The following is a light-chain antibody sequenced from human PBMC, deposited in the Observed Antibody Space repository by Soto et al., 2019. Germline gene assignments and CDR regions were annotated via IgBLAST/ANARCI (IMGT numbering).Light chain of an antibody. CDR1: SSNIGAGYD. CDR3: QSYDSSLSGHYV. Sequence: QSALTQPPSVSGAPGQRVTISCTGSSSNIGAGYDVHWYQQLPGTAPKLLIYVNSNRPSGVPDRFSGSKSGTSASLAITGLQAEDEADYYCQSYDSSLSGHYVFGTGTKLTVL. J-gene: IGLJ1*01. CDR2: VNS. V-gene: IGLV1-40*01.